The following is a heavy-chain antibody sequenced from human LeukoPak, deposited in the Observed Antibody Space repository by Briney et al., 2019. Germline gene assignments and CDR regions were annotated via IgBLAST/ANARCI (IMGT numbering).Heavy chain of an antibody. Sequence: SETLSLTCAVSGYSISSGYYWGWIRQPPGKGLEWIGSIYHSGSTYYNPSLKSRVTISVDTSKNQLSLKLSSVTAADTAVYYCARHPNTAIVLHYWGQGTLVTVSS. J-gene: IGHJ4*02. D-gene: IGHD5-18*01. CDR3: ARHPNTAIVLHY. CDR1: GYSISSGYY. CDR2: IYHSGST. V-gene: IGHV4-38-2*01.